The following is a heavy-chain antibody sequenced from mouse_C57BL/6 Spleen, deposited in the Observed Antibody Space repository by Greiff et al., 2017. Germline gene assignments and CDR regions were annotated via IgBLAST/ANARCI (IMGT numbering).Heavy chain of an antibody. J-gene: IGHJ4*01. Sequence: EVKLMESGGGLVKPGGSLKLSCAASGFTFSDSGMHWVRQAPEKGLEWVAYISSGSSTIYYADTVKGRFTISRDNAKNTLFLQMTSLRSEDTAMYYCARGYYDYDGYYAMDYWGQGTSVTVSS. CDR3: ARGYYDYDGYYAMDY. V-gene: IGHV5-17*01. CDR2: ISSGSSTI. D-gene: IGHD2-4*01. CDR1: GFTFSDSG.